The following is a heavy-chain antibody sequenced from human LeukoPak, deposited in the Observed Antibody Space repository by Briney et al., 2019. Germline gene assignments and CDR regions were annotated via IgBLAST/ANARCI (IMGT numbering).Heavy chain of an antibody. CDR3: AELLIRFLEWLARPSGAFDI. CDR1: GFTFSSYA. V-gene: IGHV3-23*01. CDR2: ISGSGGST. Sequence: GRSLRLSCAASGFTFSSYAMSWVRQAPGKGLEWVSAISGSGGSTYYADSVKGRFTISRDNSKNTLYLQMNSLRAEDTAVYYCAELLIRFLEWLARPSGAFDIWGQGTMVTVSS. D-gene: IGHD3-3*01. J-gene: IGHJ3*02.